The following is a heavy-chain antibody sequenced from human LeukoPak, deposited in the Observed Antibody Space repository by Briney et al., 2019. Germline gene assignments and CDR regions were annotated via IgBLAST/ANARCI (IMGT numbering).Heavy chain of an antibody. D-gene: IGHD6-19*01. CDR1: GGTFSSYA. Sequence: SVKVSCKASGGTFSSYAISWVRQAPGQGLEWMGRIIPIFGTANYAQKFQGRVTITTDESTSTAYMELSSLRSEEGGVYYCARDLYSSGWYSDYWGQGTLVTVSS. V-gene: IGHV1-69*05. CDR2: IIPIFGTA. J-gene: IGHJ4*02. CDR3: ARDLYSSGWYSDY.